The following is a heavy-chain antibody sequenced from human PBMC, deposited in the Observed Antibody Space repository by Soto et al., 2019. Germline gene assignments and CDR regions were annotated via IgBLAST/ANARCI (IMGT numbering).Heavy chain of an antibody. J-gene: IGHJ4*02. CDR1: GFTFSSYG. Sequence: QVQLVESGGGVVQPGRSLRLSCAASGFTFSSYGLHWVRQAPGKGLEWVAVIWDDGSNKYYADYLKGRFTISRDNSKNTLYLQMNSLRAEDTAVYYCARDHPRADYFAYWGQGTLVAVSS. V-gene: IGHV3-33*01. CDR2: IWDDGSNK. CDR3: ARDHPRADYFAY.